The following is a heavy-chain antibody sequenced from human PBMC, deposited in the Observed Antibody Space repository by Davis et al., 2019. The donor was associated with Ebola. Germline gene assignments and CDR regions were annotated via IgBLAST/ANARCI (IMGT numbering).Heavy chain of an antibody. CDR2: ISSSGSTI. Sequence: GESLKISCAASGFTFSDYYMSWIRQAPGKGLEWVSYISSSGSTIYYADSVKGRFTISRDNAKNSLYLQMNSPRAEDTAVYYCTITTASIDYWGQGTLVTVSS. CDR3: TITTASIDY. J-gene: IGHJ4*02. CDR1: GFTFSDYY. V-gene: IGHV3-11*01. D-gene: IGHD3-22*01.